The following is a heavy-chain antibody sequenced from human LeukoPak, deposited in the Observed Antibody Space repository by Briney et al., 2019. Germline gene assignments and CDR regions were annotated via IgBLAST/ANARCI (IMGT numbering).Heavy chain of an antibody. CDR3: ASRVRYYDSSGFFS. V-gene: IGHV4-34*01. Sequence: PSETLSLTCAVYGGSFSGYYWSWIRQPPGKGLEWIGEINHSGSTNYNPSLKSRVTISVDTSKNQFSLKLSSVTAADTAVYYCASRVRYYDSSGFFSWGQETLVTVSS. CDR1: GGSFSGYY. CDR2: INHSGST. J-gene: IGHJ4*02. D-gene: IGHD3-22*01.